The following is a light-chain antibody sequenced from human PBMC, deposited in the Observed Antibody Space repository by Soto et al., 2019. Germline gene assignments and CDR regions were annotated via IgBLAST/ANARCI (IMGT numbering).Light chain of an antibody. V-gene: IGKV3-20*01. CDR2: GAS. Sequence: EIVLTQSPGTLSLSPGERATLSCRASQSVSSSYVAWYQQKPGQAPRLLIYGASSRATGIPDRFSGSGSGTDFTLTISRLEPEDFAVYYCQQYGSSRCTFGQGTKLEIK. CDR3: QQYGSSRCT. CDR1: QSVSSSY. J-gene: IGKJ2*02.